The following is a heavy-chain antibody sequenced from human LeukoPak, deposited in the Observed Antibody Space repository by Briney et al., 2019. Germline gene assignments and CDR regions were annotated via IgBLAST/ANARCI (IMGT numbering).Heavy chain of an antibody. D-gene: IGHD5-24*01. CDR3: AKDHIRRDGYSDFDY. J-gene: IGHJ4*02. V-gene: IGHV3-23*01. CDR2: ISDSGTGT. CDR1: GFTFSSYA. Sequence: GGSLRLSCAASGFTFSSYAMSWVRQAPGKGLEWVSGISDSGTGTYCADSVKGRFTISRDNSKNTLFLQMNSLRAEDTAVYCCAKDHIRRDGYSDFDYWGQGTLVTVSS.